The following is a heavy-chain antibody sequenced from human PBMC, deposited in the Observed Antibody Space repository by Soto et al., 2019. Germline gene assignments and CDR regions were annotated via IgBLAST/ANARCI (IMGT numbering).Heavy chain of an antibody. CDR2: IYYSGST. D-gene: IGHD5-12*01. J-gene: IGHJ5*02. CDR3: ARNSGYSGYDQRPWFDP. CDR1: GGSISRYY. V-gene: IGHV4-59*01. Sequence: SETLSLTCTVSGGSISRYYWSWIRQRPGKGLEWIGYIYYSGSTNYNPSLKSRVTISVDTSKNQFSLKLSSVTAADTAVYYCARNSGYSGYDQRPWFDPWGQGTLVTVSS.